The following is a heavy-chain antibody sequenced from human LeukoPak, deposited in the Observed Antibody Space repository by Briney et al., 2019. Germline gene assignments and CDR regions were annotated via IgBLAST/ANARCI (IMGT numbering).Heavy chain of an antibody. CDR2: ISGSGGST. CDR1: GFTFSSYA. Sequence: GGSLRLSCAASGFTFSSYAMSWVRQAPGKGLEWVSAISGSGGSTYYADSVKGRFTISRDNSKSTLYLQMNSLRAEDTAVYYCAKDDSSSASWGLFDYWGQGTLVTVSS. J-gene: IGHJ4*02. V-gene: IGHV3-23*01. D-gene: IGHD6-13*01. CDR3: AKDDSSSASWGLFDY.